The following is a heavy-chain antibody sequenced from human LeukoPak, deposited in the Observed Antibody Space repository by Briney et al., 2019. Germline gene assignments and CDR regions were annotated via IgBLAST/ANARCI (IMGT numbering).Heavy chain of an antibody. CDR3: ARVSGFERKDSFSY. Sequence: ASVKVSCKASAYTFTSYDINWVRQATGQGLEWVGWMNPNSGNTGYAQRFQGRVTMTRDNSISTAYMELSNLTSEDTAVYFCARVSGFERKDSFSYWGQGTLVTVSS. CDR2: MNPNSGNT. J-gene: IGHJ4*02. D-gene: IGHD5-12*01. CDR1: AYTFTSYD. V-gene: IGHV1-8*01.